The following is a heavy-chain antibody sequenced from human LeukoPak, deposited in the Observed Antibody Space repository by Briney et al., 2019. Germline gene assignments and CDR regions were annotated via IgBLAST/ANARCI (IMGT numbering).Heavy chain of an antibody. D-gene: IGHD6-19*01. Sequence: GGSLRLSCAASGFTFSNYDMYWVRQAPGKGLEWVTFIDYDGTVKYYEDSVKGRFTISRDNSKHTVYLQMNSLRTEDTAIYYCAKTSSYSSGWYDYWGQGTLVTVSS. CDR3: AKTSSYSSGWYDY. CDR2: IDYDGTVK. J-gene: IGHJ4*02. V-gene: IGHV3-30*02. CDR1: GFTFSNYD.